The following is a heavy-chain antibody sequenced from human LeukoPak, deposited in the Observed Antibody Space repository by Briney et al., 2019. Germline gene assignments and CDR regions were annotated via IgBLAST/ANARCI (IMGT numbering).Heavy chain of an antibody. J-gene: IGHJ4*02. CDR3: AKDPSFRPGYFDY. CDR2: IRYDGSNK. Sequence: TGGSLRLSCAASGFTFSSYGMHWVRQAPGKGLEWVAFIRYDGSNKYYADSVKGRFTISRDNSKNTLYLQMNSLRAEGTAVYYCAKDPSFRPGYFDYWGQGTLVTVSS. CDR1: GFTFSSYG. V-gene: IGHV3-30*02.